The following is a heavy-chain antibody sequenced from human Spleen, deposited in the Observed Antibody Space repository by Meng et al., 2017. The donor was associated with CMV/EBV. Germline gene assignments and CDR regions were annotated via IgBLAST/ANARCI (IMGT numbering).Heavy chain of an antibody. Sequence: GESLKISCAASGFTVSSNYMSWVRQAPGKGLEWVSTISFSGGGTFYADSVKGRFAISRDNSKNTLTLQMNSLRVEDTALYYCAGWDVILVPTAHGRYSYYAMDVWGQGTTVTVSS. V-gene: IGHV3-53*01. J-gene: IGHJ6*02. CDR2: SFSGGGT. D-gene: IGHD2-2*01. CDR1: GFTVSSNY. CDR3: AGWDVILVPTAHGRYSYYAMDV.